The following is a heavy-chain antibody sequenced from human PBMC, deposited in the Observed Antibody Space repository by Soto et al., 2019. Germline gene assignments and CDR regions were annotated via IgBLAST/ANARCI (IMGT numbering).Heavy chain of an antibody. CDR2: IANDGRDK. J-gene: IGHJ4*02. CDR1: GFTFSSYA. V-gene: IGHV3-30*04. CDR3: ARDLRAPAAYDFDY. Sequence: QVQLVESGGGVVQSGRSLRLSCAASGFTFSSYAMHWVRQAPGKGLEWVAVIANDGRDKHHADSVKGRFTISRDNSKNTRDLQMNSRRAEDTAVYYCARDLRAPAAYDFDYWGPGTLVTVSS. D-gene: IGHD6-25*01.